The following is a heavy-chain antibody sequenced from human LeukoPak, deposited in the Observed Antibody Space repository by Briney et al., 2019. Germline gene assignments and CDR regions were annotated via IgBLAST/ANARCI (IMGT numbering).Heavy chain of an antibody. V-gene: IGHV4-59*01. CDR2: IYYSGST. D-gene: IGHD1-1*01. Sequence: SSETLSLTCTVSGXPISGYYWTWXXQXPGXGLEYIGYIYYSGSTNHNPSLKSRVTISVDTSKNQFSLKLSSVTAADTAVYYCARGRYTFDYWGQGTLVTVSS. J-gene: IGHJ4*02. CDR3: ARGRYTFDY. CDR1: GXPISGYY.